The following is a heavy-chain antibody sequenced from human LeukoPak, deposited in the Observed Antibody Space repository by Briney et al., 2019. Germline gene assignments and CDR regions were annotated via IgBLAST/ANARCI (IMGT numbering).Heavy chain of an antibody. D-gene: IGHD3-22*01. CDR3: ARGHHYYDSSAYYY. V-gene: IGHV3-74*01. J-gene: IGHJ4*02. CDR1: GSTFISYW. CDR2: INSDGSTT. Sequence: GGPLSLSCAASGSTFISYWMHRVRQAPGKGLVSVSRINSDGSTTSYAAAVKGRFTFSRDTAKNTLYLQMNSLRAEDTAVYYCARGHHYYDSSAYYYWGQGTLVTVSS.